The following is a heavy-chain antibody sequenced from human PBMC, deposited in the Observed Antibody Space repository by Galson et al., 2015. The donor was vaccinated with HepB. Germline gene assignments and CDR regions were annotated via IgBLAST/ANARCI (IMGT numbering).Heavy chain of an antibody. J-gene: IGHJ4*02. Sequence: TLSLTCIVSGASFSSSNYYWGWVRQPPGKGLERIGTIHSSGSPYYNPSLSSRSTISVDTSKSQFSLKLSSVTAADTAVYYCARHHTTGWYYFDNWGQGTLVSVSP. V-gene: IGHV4-39*01. CDR2: IHSSGSP. D-gene: IGHD1-1*01. CDR1: GASFSSSNYY. CDR3: ARHHTTGWYYFDN.